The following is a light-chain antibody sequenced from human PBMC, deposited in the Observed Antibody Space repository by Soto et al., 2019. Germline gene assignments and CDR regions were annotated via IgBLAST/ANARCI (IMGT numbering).Light chain of an antibody. V-gene: IGLV2-14*03. CDR1: SSDVGGYNY. Sequence: QSALTQPASVSGSPGQTITISCTGTSSDVGGYNYVSWSQQHPGKAPKLLISEVSNRPSGVSNRFSGSKSGNTASLTISGLQAEDEADYYCISYTPSSTWVFGGGTKLTVL. J-gene: IGLJ3*02. CDR2: EVS. CDR3: ISYTPSSTWV.